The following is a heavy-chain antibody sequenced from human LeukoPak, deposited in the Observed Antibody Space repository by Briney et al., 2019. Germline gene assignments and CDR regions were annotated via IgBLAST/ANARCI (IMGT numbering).Heavy chain of an antibody. CDR2: IIPILGIA. J-gene: IGHJ4*02. CDR1: GGTFSSYA. CDR3: ARGFPYGDYLY. V-gene: IGHV1-69*04. Sequence: SVKVSCKASGGTFSSYAISWLRQAPGQGLEWMGRIIPILGIANYAQKFQGRVTITADKSTSTAYMELSSLRSEDTAVYYCARGFPYGDYLYWGQGTLVTVSS. D-gene: IGHD4-17*01.